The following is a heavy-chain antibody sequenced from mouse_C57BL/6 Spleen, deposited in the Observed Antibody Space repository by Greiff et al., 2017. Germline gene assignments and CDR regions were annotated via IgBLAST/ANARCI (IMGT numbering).Heavy chain of an antibody. CDR3: ARGRLLDY. CDR2: INYDGSST. J-gene: IGHJ2*01. V-gene: IGHV5-16*01. CDR1: GFTFSDYY. Sequence: EVNVVESEGGLVQPGSSMKLSCTASGFTFSDYYMAWVRQVPEKGLEWVANINYDGSSTYYLDSLKSRFIISRDNAKNILYLQMSSLKSEDTATYYCARGRLLDYWGQGTTLTVSS.